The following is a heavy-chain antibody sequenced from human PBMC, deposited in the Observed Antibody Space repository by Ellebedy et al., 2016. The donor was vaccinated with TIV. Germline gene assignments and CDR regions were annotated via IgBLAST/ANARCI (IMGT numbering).Heavy chain of an antibody. CDR3: AAGSTWNSF. CDR2: ISHSGST. CDR1: GGSISSRNW. D-gene: IGHD3-10*01. J-gene: IGHJ4*02. Sequence: MPGGSLRLSCAVSGGSISSRNWWTWVRQPPGKTLEWIGQISHSGSTNYNPSLKSRVIISIDKSKNHFSLNLTSLTAADTAVYYCAAGSTWNSFWGQGTLVTVSS. V-gene: IGHV4-4*02.